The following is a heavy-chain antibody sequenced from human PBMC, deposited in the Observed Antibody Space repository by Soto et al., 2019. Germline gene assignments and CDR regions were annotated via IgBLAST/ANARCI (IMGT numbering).Heavy chain of an antibody. V-gene: IGHV4-34*01. CDR3: ARPREQWQFDAFDV. Sequence: SETLSLTCAVYGGSLSDYYWSWIRQPAGRGLERIGEINHSGRANHIPSLKSRVTISVDPSKNQFSLKLTSVTAADTAVYYCARPREQWQFDAFDVWGQRTMVTVSS. CDR1: GGSLSDYY. J-gene: IGHJ3*01. D-gene: IGHD6-19*01. CDR2: INHSGRA.